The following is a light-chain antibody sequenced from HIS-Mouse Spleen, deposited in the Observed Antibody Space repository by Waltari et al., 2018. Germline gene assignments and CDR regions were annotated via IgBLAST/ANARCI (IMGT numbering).Light chain of an antibody. CDR2: DVS. CDR3: CSYAGSYTYV. Sequence: QSALTQPRSVSGSPGQSVTISCTGPSSDVGGYNYVSCYQQHPGKAPKLMIYDVSKRPSGVPDRFSGSKSGNTASLTISGLQAEDEADYYCCSYAGSYTYVFGTGTKVTVL. J-gene: IGLJ1*01. V-gene: IGLV2-11*01. CDR1: SSDVGGYNY.